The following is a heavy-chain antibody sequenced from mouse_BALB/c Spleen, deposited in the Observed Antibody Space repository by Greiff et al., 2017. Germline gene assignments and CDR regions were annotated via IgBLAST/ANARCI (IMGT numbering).Heavy chain of an antibody. J-gene: IGHJ2*01. D-gene: IGHD2-4*01. V-gene: IGHV1S81*02. CDR1: GYTFTSYW. CDR2: INPSNGRT. CDR3: ARSYYDYAIFDY. Sequence: LSCKASGYTFTSYWMHWVKQRPGQGLEWIGEINPSNGRTNYNEKFKSKATLTVDKSSSTAYMELSSLTSEDSAVYYCARSYYDYAIFDYWGQGTTLTVSS.